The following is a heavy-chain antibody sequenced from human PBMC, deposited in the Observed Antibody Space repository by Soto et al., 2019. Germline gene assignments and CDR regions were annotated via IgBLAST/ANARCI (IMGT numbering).Heavy chain of an antibody. CDR1: GFTFSSYC. CDR3: AKDVDSGSYWPDY. V-gene: IGHV3-23*01. J-gene: IGHJ4*02. CDR2: ISGSGGST. D-gene: IGHD3-10*01. Sequence: GGSLRLSCAASGFTFSSYCMNWVRQAPGKGLEWVSTISGSGGSTYYADSVKGRFTISRDNSKNTLFLQMNSLRAEDTAVYYCAKDVDSGSYWPDYWGQGTLVTVSS.